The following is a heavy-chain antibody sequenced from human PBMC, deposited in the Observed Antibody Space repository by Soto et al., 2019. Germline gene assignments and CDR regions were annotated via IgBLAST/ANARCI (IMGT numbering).Heavy chain of an antibody. J-gene: IGHJ5*02. CDR2: VSGNDDK. Sequence: SGPTLVKPTQTLTLTCTFSGFSLSRSAVGVAWIRQPPGKALEWLAVVSGNDDKRYSPSLKTRLTITKDTSENHVVLTMTDMDPVDTATYYCARSSIVVVTTTTYIWFGPWGQGALVTVSS. D-gene: IGHD2-21*02. CDR3: ARSSIVVVTTTTYIWFGP. V-gene: IGHV2-5*01. CDR1: GFSLSRSAVG.